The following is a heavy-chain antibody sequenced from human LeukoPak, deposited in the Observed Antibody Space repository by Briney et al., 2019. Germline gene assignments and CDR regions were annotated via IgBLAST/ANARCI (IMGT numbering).Heavy chain of an antibody. Sequence: GGSLRLSCAASGFAFSSYAMSWVRQAPGKGLEWVSAISGSGGSTYYADSVKGRLTISRDNSKNTLYLQMNSLRAEDTAVYYCAKDVRGVKSYYYYMDVWGKGTTVTVSS. CDR3: AKDVRGVKSYYYYMDV. CDR1: GFAFSSYA. D-gene: IGHD3-10*01. J-gene: IGHJ6*03. CDR2: ISGSGGST. V-gene: IGHV3-23*01.